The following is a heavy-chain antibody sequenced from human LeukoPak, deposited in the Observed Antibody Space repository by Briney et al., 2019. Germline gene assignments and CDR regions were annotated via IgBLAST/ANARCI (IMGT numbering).Heavy chain of an antibody. D-gene: IGHD2-2*01. CDR1: GFTFSSYA. CDR2: ISGSGGST. J-gene: IGHJ3*02. V-gene: IGHV3-23*01. Sequence: PGGSLRLSCAASGFTFSSYAMSWVRQAPGRGLEWVSAISGSGGSTYYADSVKGRFTISRDNSKNTLYLQMNSLRAEDTAVYYCAKLAYCSSTSCYENAFDIWGQGTMVTVSS. CDR3: AKLAYCSSTSCYENAFDI.